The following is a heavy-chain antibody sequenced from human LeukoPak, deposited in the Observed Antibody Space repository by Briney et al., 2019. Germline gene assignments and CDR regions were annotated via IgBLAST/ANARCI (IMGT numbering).Heavy chain of an antibody. CDR2: IKQDGSEK. D-gene: IGHD3-16*02. Sequence: GGSLRLSCAASGFTFSSYWMSWVRQAPGKGLEWVANIKQDGSEKYYVDSVKGRFTISRDNAKNSLYLQMNSLRAEDTAVYYCAGPGGVIASDAFDIWGQGTMVTVSS. CDR3: AGPGGVIASDAFDI. V-gene: IGHV3-7*01. J-gene: IGHJ3*02. CDR1: GFTFSSYW.